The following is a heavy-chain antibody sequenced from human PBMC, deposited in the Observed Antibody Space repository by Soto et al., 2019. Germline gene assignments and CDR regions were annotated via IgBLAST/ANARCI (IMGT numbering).Heavy chain of an antibody. D-gene: IGHD3-22*01. CDR2: IIPKFGSP. J-gene: IGHJ4*02. CDR3: ARGYGYYDTSGYYYPFDV. Sequence: QVRLVQSGAEMKKPGSSVKVSCKASGGTFNNYAINWVRQAPGQGLQWMGGIIPKFGSPNYTQKFRGRVTITADEPTTTAYMELSSLKSEDTAVYYCARGYGYYDTSGYYYPFDVWGQGSLVIVSS. CDR1: GGTFNNYA. V-gene: IGHV1-69*01.